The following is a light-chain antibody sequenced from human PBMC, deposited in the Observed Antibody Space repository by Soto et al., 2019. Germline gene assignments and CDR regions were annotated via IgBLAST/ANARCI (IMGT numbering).Light chain of an antibody. J-gene: IGKJ1*01. CDR3: QHYSSQT. CDR1: QSVSSNY. CDR2: GAS. V-gene: IGKV3-20*01. Sequence: EVVLTQSPGTLSLSPGEGATLSCRASQSVSSNYLAWYQQRPGQAPRLLIYGASSRATGIPDRFSGSGSGTDFTLTISRLEPEDSAVYFCQHYSSQTFGQGIKVDI.